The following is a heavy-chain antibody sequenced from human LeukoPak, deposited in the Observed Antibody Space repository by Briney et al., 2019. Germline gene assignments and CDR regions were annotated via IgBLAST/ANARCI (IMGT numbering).Heavy chain of an antibody. J-gene: IGHJ6*03. Sequence: PSETLSLTCTVSGDSINSYSWSWIRQPPGKGLEWIGYIYYSGSTNYNPSLKSRVTISVDTSKNQFSLKLSSVTAADTAVYYCARGIGYYDFWSGSGGYYYYMDVWGKGTTVTVSS. CDR3: ARGIGYYDFWSGSGGYYYYMDV. D-gene: IGHD3-3*01. CDR1: GDSINSYS. CDR2: IYYSGST. V-gene: IGHV4-59*01.